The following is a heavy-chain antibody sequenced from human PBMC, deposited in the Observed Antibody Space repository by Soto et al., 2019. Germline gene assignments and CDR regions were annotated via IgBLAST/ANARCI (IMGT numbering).Heavy chain of an antibody. CDR2: TIPILGIT. D-gene: IGHD2-2*01. J-gene: IGHJ6*02. Sequence: QVQLVQSGAEVKKPGSSLKVSCKASGGTFSSHTISCVRLAPGQGLEWMGRTIPILGITNYAQNFQGRVTLTADKSTGTASMELSSLRSEDTAVYYCGISRYYSNFYYYCTDVWGQGTTVTVSS. CDR3: GISRYYSNFYYYCTDV. CDR1: GGTFSSHT. V-gene: IGHV1-69*02.